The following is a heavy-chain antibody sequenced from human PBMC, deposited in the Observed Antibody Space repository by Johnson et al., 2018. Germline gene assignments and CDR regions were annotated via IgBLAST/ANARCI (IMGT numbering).Heavy chain of an antibody. D-gene: IGHD3-22*01. CDR2: FIPVAETA. J-gene: IGHJ6*02. Sequence: QVQLVQSGAEVKKPGSSVKVSCKASGGNLNNYGITWVRQAPGQGPEWMGWFIPVAETANYAQKFKGRITITADKSTSTTYMEKNSRRFEDSAVYYCARDPRPSLGVVGPAGMDVWGQGTKVTVSS. CDR1: GGNLNNYG. CDR3: ARDPRPSLGVVGPAGMDV. V-gene: IGHV1-69*14.